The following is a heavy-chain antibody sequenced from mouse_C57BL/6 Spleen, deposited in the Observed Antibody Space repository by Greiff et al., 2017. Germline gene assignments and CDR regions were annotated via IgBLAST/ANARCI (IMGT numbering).Heavy chain of an antibody. V-gene: IGHV1-52*01. J-gene: IGHJ4*01. CDR2: IDPSDSET. D-gene: IGHD2-5*01. Sequence: QVHVKQPGAELVRPGSSVKLSCKASGYTFTSYWMHWVKQRPIQGLEWIGNIDPSDSETHYNQKFKDKATLTVDKSSSTAYMQLSSLTSEDSAVYDCARSDYSNYVGAMDYWGQGTSVTVSS. CDR3: ARSDYSNYVGAMDY. CDR1: GYTFTSYW.